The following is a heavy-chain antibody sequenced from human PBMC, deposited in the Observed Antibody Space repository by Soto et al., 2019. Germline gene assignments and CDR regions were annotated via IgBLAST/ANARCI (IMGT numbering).Heavy chain of an antibody. CDR1: GFAFSSYW. V-gene: IGHV3-7*04. Sequence: EVQLVESGGGFVQPGGSLRLSCETSGFAFSSYWMSWVRQVPGKGLEWVANIGQDGSEIHYVDSVRGRFTISRDNAKSSLNLQMNSLRAEDTAVYHCVRSSGWTGDYWGQGIVVTVSS. D-gene: IGHD3-10*01. CDR2: IGQDGSEI. CDR3: VRSSGWTGDY. J-gene: IGHJ4*02.